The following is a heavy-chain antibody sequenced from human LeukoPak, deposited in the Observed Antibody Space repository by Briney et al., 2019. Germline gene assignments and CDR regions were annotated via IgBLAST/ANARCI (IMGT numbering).Heavy chain of an antibody. J-gene: IGHJ3*02. CDR2: IIPIFGTA. CDR1: GGTFSSYA. Sequence: SAKVSCKASGGTFSSYAISWVRQAPGQGLEWMGGIIPIFGTANYAQKFQGRVTITADESTSTVYMELSSLRSEDTAVYYCARLEVITTEDAFDIWGQGTMVTVSS. CDR3: ARLEVITTEDAFDI. D-gene: IGHD3-22*01. V-gene: IGHV1-69*13.